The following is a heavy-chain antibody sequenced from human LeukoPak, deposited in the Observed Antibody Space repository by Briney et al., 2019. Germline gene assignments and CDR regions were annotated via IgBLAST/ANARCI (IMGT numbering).Heavy chain of an antibody. J-gene: IGHJ6*03. CDR2: ISGSGGST. Sequence: GGSLRLTCAASGFTFSSYGMSWVGQAPGKGLEWVSAISGSGGSTYYADSAKGRFTISRDNSKNTLYLQMNSLRAEDTAVYYCARDRPFREWLTHLYYYYYYMDVWGKGTTVTVSS. V-gene: IGHV3-23*01. D-gene: IGHD3-3*02. CDR3: ARDRPFREWLTHLYYYYYYMDV. CDR1: GFTFSSYG.